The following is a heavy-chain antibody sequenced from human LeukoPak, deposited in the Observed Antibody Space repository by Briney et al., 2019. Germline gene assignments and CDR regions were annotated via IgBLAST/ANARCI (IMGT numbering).Heavy chain of an antibody. CDR2: VCTGRSPNT. CDR1: GVSIGDSC. CDR3: AREEVFCSGGYCLRSY. V-gene: IGHV4-4*07. Sequence: TSETLSLTCTVSGVSIGDSCWSWIRQPAGKRLEFIGRVCTGRSPNTNYNPSLKSRATMSADTSKNQFSLKLTSVTAADTAMYYCAREEVFCSGGYCLRSYWGQGSLVTVSS. J-gene: IGHJ4*02. D-gene: IGHD2-15*01.